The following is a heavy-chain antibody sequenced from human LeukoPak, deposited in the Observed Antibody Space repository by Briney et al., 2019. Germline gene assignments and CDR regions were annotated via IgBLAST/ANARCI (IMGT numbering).Heavy chain of an antibody. CDR3: AKDYGDFGDSSSYLDH. CDR1: GFSFSSFG. Sequence: GGSLRLSCAASGFSFSSFGMHWVRQAPGKGLEWVTSIRYDGSRKHYTDSVKGQFTISRDNSKNTLYLQMNSLRDEDTAVYYCAKDYGDFGDSSSYLDHWGQGTLVTVSS. D-gene: IGHD4-17*01. V-gene: IGHV3-30*02. CDR2: IRYDGSRK. J-gene: IGHJ4*02.